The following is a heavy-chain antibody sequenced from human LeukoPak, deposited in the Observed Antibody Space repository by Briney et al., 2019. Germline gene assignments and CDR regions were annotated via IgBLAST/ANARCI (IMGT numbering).Heavy chain of an antibody. CDR2: ISSSSSYI. D-gene: IGHD2-8*01. CDR1: GFTFSSYS. CDR3: ARDLGGVWDY. V-gene: IGHV3-21*01. Sequence: PGGSPGLSCAASGFTFSSYSMNWVRQAPGKGLEWVSSISSSSSYIYYADSVKGRFTISRDNAKNSLYLQMNSLRAEDTAVYYCARDLGGVWDYWGQGTLVTVSS. J-gene: IGHJ4*02.